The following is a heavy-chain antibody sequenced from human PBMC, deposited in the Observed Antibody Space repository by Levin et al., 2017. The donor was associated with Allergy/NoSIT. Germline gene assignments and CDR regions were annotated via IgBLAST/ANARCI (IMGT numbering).Heavy chain of an antibody. CDR2: IYYSGST. D-gene: IGHD3-16*01. CDR3: ARAPYDYITTGGAFDI. Sequence: SCTVSGGSISSSSYYWGWIRQPPGKGLEWIGSIYYSGSTYYNPSLKSRVTISVDTSKNQFSLKLSSVTAADTAVYYCARAPYDYITTGGAFDIWGQGTMVTVSS. V-gene: IGHV4-39*01. J-gene: IGHJ3*02. CDR1: GGSISSSSYY.